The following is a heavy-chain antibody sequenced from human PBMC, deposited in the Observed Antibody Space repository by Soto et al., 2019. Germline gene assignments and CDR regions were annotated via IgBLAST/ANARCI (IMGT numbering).Heavy chain of an antibody. Sequence: QEQLVESGGGLVRPGGSLRLSCAASGFTFSAYYMTWMRQAPGKGLEWVSYITSSSDYTYYAGSVKGRFTISRDNAKNSLYLQMNSLRVEDTAVYDCVRDYYYGMDVWGQGTTVTVSS. CDR3: VRDYYYGMDV. CDR1: GFTFSAYY. V-gene: IGHV3-11*05. J-gene: IGHJ6*02. CDR2: ITSSSDYT.